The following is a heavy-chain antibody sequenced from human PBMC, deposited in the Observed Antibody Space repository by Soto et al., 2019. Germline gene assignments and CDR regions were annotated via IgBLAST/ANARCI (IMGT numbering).Heavy chain of an antibody. CDR1: AYTFTSYY. Sequence: ASVKVSCKASAYTFTSYYLHWVRQAPGQGLEWMGIINPSGAFTTYAERFQGRVTMTWDTSTTTVYMELSSLTSDDTAVYYCATATLSGGDLYFDYWGQGTLVTVS. D-gene: IGHD2-21*02. CDR2: INPSGAFT. V-gene: IGHV1-46*01. CDR3: ATATLSGGDLYFDY. J-gene: IGHJ4*02.